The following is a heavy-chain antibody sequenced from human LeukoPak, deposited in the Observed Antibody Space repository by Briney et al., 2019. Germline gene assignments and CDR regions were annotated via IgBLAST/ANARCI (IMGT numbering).Heavy chain of an antibody. CDR2: IYPDDSQT. Sequence: PGESLKISCTGSGYRFTSQWIGSVRQMPGKGLQWMGIIYPDDSQTKYSPSFQGQVTITVDKSISTAYLQWSSLKASDTAIYFCARHTYGESDPYYFDYWGQGTLVTVSS. CDR3: ARHTYGESDPYYFDY. D-gene: IGHD3-16*01. CDR1: GYRFTSQW. V-gene: IGHV5-51*01. J-gene: IGHJ4*02.